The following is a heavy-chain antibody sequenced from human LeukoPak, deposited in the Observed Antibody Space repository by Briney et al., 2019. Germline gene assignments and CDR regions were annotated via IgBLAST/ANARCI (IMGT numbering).Heavy chain of an antibody. CDR3: AGLYSSSQG. J-gene: IGHJ4*02. V-gene: IGHV1-8*02. CDR1: GGTFSSYA. D-gene: IGHD6-13*01. CDR2: MNPNSGNT. Sequence: ASVKVSCKASGGTFSSYAINWVRQAPGQGLEWMGWMNPNSGNTGYAQKFQGRVTMTRNTSISTAYMELSSLRSEDTAVYYCAGLYSSSQGWGQGTLVTVSS.